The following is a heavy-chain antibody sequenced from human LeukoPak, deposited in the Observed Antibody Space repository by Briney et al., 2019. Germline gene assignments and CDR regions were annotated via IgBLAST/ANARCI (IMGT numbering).Heavy chain of an antibody. CDR1: GVSFSGYY. D-gene: IGHD3-9*01. Sequence: SETLSLTCAVYGVSFSGYYWSWLRQPPGKGLEWIGEINHSGRTNYNPSLKSRVTISVDTSKNQFSLKLSSVTAADTAVYYCARGGVRYFDWLLSPFDPWGQGTLVTVSS. V-gene: IGHV4-34*01. CDR3: ARGGVRYFDWLLSPFDP. CDR2: INHSGRT. J-gene: IGHJ5*02.